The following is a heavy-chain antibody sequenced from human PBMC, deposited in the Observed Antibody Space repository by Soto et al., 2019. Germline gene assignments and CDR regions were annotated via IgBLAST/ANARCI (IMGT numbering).Heavy chain of an antibody. CDR2: INAGNGNT. CDR3: ARDQVRVDLEQWLTNSPEIDY. CDR1: GYTFTSYA. Sequence: ASVKVSCKASGYTFTSYAMHWVRQAPGQRLEWMGWINAGNGNTEYSQKFQGRVTITRDTSASTAYMELSSLRSEDTAVYYCARDQVRVDLEQWLTNSPEIDYWGQGPLVTVSS. J-gene: IGHJ4*02. V-gene: IGHV1-3*01. D-gene: IGHD6-19*01.